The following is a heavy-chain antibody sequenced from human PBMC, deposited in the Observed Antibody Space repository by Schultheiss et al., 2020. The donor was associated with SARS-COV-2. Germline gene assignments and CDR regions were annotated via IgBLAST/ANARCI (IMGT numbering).Heavy chain of an antibody. CDR3: ASQYYGSGSYYPPVFYYGMDV. J-gene: IGHJ6*02. CDR1: GFTFSSYA. Sequence: GGSLRLSCAASGFTFSSYAMHWVRQAPGKGLEWVAVIWYDGSNKYYADSVKGRFTISRDNSKNTLYLQMNSLRAEDTAVYYCASQYYGSGSYYPPVFYYGMDVWGQGTTVTVSS. CDR2: IWYDGSNK. V-gene: IGHV3-33*08. D-gene: IGHD3-10*01.